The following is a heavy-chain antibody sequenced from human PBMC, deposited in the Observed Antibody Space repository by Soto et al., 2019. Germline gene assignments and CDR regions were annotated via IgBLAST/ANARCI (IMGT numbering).Heavy chain of an antibody. V-gene: IGHV4-39*01. CDR2: IYYSGST. Sequence: SETLSLTCTVSGGSISSSSYYWGWIRQPPGKGLEWIGSIYYSGSTYYNPSLKSRVTISVDTSKNQFSLKLSSVTAADTAVYYCARHKLPKTTGTRNAAPNWFDPWGQGTLVTVSS. CDR3: ARHKLPKTTGTRNAAPNWFDP. CDR1: GGSISSSSYY. D-gene: IGHD4-4*01. J-gene: IGHJ5*02.